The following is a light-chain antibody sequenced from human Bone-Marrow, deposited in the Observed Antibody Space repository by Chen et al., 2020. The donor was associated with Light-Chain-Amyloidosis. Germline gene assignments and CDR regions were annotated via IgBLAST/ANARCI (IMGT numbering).Light chain of an antibody. J-gene: IGKJ5*01. CDR1: QRISIY. V-gene: IGKV1-39*01. CDR3: QQSYSMSSIT. CDR2: AAS. Sequence: DIQMTQSPSSLSASVGDRVTITCRACQRISIYLNWYQQKPGKAPKLLIHAASTLQSGVPLRFSGSGSGTDFILTISSVQPEDFAIYYCQQSYSMSSITFGQGTRLEIK.